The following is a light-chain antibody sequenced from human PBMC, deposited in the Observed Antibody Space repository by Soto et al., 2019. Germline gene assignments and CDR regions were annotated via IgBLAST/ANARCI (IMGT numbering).Light chain of an antibody. CDR2: DVS. Sequence: QSVLTQAASVSGSPGQPITISCTGTSSDIGTYNYVSWYQQHTGKAPKLMIFDVSYRPSGVSNRFSGSKSDNTASLTISGLQAEDEADYYCNSYTGTSSRYVFGTGTKVTVL. CDR3: NSYTGTSSRYV. J-gene: IGLJ1*01. V-gene: IGLV2-14*03. CDR1: SSDIGTYNY.